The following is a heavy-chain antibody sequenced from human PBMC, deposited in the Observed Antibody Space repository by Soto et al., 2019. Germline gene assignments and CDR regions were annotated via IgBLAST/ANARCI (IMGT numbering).Heavy chain of an antibody. D-gene: IGHD1-26*01. J-gene: IGHJ5*01. CDR3: AKWSPYNWFDS. Sequence: GGSLRLSCAASGFTFSTYTMNWVRQAPGKGLDWVSSISSSRTYIHYADSVKGRFTISRDNAKNSLFLRMNSLRAEDTAVYFCAKWSPYNWFDSWGQGTLVTVSS. V-gene: IGHV3-21*01. CDR2: ISSSRTYI. CDR1: GFTFSTYT.